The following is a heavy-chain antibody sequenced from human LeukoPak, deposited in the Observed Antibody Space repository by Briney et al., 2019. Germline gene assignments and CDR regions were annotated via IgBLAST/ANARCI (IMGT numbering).Heavy chain of an antibody. D-gene: IGHD3-22*01. CDR3: ARDPRSSGYFFDY. CDR2: ISYDATNE. J-gene: IGHJ4*02. CDR1: GFTFSSYV. V-gene: IGHV3-30*04. Sequence: GGSLRLSCAASGFTFSSYVMHWVRQAPGKGLEWVTVISYDATNENYADSVKGRFTISRDNSKNALYLQMNSLRPEDTAVYYCARDPRSSGYFFDYWGQGTLVTVSS.